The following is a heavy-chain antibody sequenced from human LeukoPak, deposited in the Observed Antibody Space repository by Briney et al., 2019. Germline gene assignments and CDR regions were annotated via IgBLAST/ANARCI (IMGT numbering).Heavy chain of an antibody. CDR2: ISYDGSNK. V-gene: IGHV3-30*18. CDR1: GFTFSSYG. CDR3: AKDRATMAKKTLFYYYYYGMDV. D-gene: IGHD5-12*01. J-gene: IGHJ6*02. Sequence: GGSLRLSCAASGFTFSSYGMHWVRQAPGKGLEWVAVISYDGSNKYYADSMKGRFTISRDNSKNTLYLQMNSLRAEDTAVYYCAKDRATMAKKTLFYYYYYGMDVWGQGTTVTVSS.